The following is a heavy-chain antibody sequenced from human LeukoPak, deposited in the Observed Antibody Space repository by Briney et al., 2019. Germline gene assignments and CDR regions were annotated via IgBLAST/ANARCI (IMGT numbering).Heavy chain of an antibody. CDR2: IYPDESNI. CDR1: GYSFPTYW. V-gene: IGHV5-51*01. CDR3: ARPPSRGYSSSFEY. J-gene: IGHJ4*02. Sequence: GQSLKISCKGSGYSFPTYWIAWVRQMPGKGLEWMGIIYPDESNIRYSPSFQGQVTISADKSISTAYLQWSSLKASDTAMYYCARPPSRGYSSSFEYWGQGTLVTVSS. D-gene: IGHD2-2*03.